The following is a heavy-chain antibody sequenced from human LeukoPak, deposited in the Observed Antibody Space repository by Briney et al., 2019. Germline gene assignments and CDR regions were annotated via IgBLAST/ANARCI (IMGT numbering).Heavy chain of an antibody. CDR2: ISAYNGNT. CDR3: ATRHLRRYCSGGSCYSGYYFDY. D-gene: IGHD2-15*01. V-gene: IGHV1-18*01. CDR1: GYTFTSYG. Sequence: ASVKVSCKASGYTFTSYGISWVRQAPGQGLEWMGWISAYNGNTNYAQKLQGRVTMTTDTSTSTAYMELRSLRSDDTAVYYCATRHLRRYCSGGSCYSGYYFDYWGQGTLVTVSS. J-gene: IGHJ4*02.